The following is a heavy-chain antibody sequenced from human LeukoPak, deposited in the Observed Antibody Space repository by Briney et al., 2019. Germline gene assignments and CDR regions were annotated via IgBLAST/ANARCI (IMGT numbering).Heavy chain of an antibody. V-gene: IGHV4-59*08. J-gene: IGHJ5*01. CDR2: IYNSGST. CDR1: DDSVSSGY. D-gene: IGHD2-2*01. Sequence: SGTLSLTCTVSDDSVSSGYWTWIRQPPGKGLEWIGYIYNSGSTNYNPSLKSRVTMSIETSNNQFSLKLSSVTAADTAVYYCARRSTSWSGGVGFDSWGQGTLVTVSS. CDR3: ARRSTSWSGGVGFDS.